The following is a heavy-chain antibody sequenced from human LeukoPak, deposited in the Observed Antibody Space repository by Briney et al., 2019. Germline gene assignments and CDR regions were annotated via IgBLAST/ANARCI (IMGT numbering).Heavy chain of an antibody. Sequence: GVSLRLSCAASGFTFSGDAMSWVRQAPGKGLEWVANINQDVGEKYYVDPVKGRFTISRDNAKNSLYLQMNSLRVEDTAVYYCARVRTSVGLDYWGQGTLVTVSS. CDR3: ARVRTSVGLDY. CDR1: GFTFSGDA. D-gene: IGHD2-15*01. J-gene: IGHJ4*02. CDR2: INQDVGEK. V-gene: IGHV3-7*01.